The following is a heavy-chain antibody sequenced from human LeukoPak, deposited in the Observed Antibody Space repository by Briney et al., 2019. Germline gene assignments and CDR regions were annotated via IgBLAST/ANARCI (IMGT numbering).Heavy chain of an antibody. V-gene: IGHV4-30-4*01. CDR1: GGSISSYY. CDR2: IYYSGST. J-gene: IGHJ5*02. Sequence: SETLSLTCTVSGGSISSYYWSWIRQPPGKGLEWIGYIYYSGSTYYNPSLKSRVTISVDTSKNQFSLKLSSVTAADTAVYYCARDFASRRITMVRGVPTGFDPWGQGTLVTVSS. CDR3: ARDFASRRITMVRGVPTGFDP. D-gene: IGHD3-10*01.